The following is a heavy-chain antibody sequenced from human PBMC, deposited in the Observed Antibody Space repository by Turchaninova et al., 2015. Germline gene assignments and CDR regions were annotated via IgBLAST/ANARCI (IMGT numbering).Heavy chain of an antibody. J-gene: IGHJ3*01. CDR3: ARHPQLLEVESFDL. V-gene: IGHV5-51*01. CDR1: GYPFASRW. D-gene: IGHD2-2*01. Sequence: PGESLKISCRGSGYPFASRWIGWVRQMPGKGLEWMGIIYPGDSDTRYSPYFQGQVTISADKSISTAYLQWASLKASDTAIYYCARHPQLLEVESFDLWGQGTMVTVSS. CDR2: IYPGDSDT.